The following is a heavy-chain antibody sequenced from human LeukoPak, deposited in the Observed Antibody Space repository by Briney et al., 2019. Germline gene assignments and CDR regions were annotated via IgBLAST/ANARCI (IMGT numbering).Heavy chain of an antibody. CDR3: ARLGYSYGPIDY. V-gene: IGHV5-51*01. CDR2: IYPGDSDT. Sequence: GQPLRISCKGSGYSFTSYWIGWVRQMPGKGLGWMGIIYPGDSDTRYSPSFQGQVTISADKSISTAYLQWSSLKASDTAMYYCARLGYSYGPIDYWGQGTLVTVSS. CDR1: GYSFTSYW. D-gene: IGHD5-18*01. J-gene: IGHJ4*02.